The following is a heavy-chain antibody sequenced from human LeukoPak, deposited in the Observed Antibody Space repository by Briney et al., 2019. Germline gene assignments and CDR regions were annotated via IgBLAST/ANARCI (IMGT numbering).Heavy chain of an antibody. CDR1: GFTVSSDY. Sequence: PGGSLRLSCAASGFTVSSDYMSWVRQAPGKGLEWVSVIYSGGSTYYADSVKGRFTISRDNSKNTLYLQMNSLRAEDTAVYYCARVVPTPPFRLGYFDYWGQGTLVTVSS. V-gene: IGHV3-66*02. CDR2: IYSGGST. CDR3: ARVVPTPPFRLGYFDY. J-gene: IGHJ4*02. D-gene: IGHD5-12*01.